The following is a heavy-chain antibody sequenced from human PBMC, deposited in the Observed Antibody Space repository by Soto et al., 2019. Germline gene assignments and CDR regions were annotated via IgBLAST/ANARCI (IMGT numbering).Heavy chain of an antibody. J-gene: IGHJ6*02. CDR1: GFTAGLNF. V-gene: IGHV3-66*01. Sequence: QPGGSLRLSCAASGFTAGLNFMTWVRQAPGKGLEWVSVINAAGTTYYADSVKGRFSISRDDSKNSLYLQMNSLRAEDTAVYYCVRENYYYGMDVWGQGTTVTVSS. CDR3: VRENYYYGMDV. CDR2: INAAGTT.